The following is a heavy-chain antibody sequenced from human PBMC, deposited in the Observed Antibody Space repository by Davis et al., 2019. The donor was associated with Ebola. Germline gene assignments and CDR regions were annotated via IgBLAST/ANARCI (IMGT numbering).Heavy chain of an antibody. V-gene: IGHV3-30*04. J-gene: IGHJ4*02. Sequence: GESLKISCAASGFTFSSYAMHWVRQAPGKGLEWVAVISYDGSNKYYADSVKGRFTISRDNSKNTLYLQMNSLRAEDTAVYYCARDGHSNYIDYWGQGTLVTVSS. D-gene: IGHD4-11*01. CDR2: ISYDGSNK. CDR3: ARDGHSNYIDY. CDR1: GFTFSSYA.